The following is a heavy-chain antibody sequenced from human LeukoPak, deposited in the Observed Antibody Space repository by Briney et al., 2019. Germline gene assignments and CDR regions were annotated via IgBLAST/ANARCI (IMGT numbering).Heavy chain of an antibody. Sequence: SETLSLTCTVSGGSISSYYWSWIRQPPGKGLEWIGYIHYSGSTNYNPSLKSRVTISVDTSKNQFSLKLSSVTAADTAVYYCARAEPLYSSGWYPYYYYGMDVWGQGTTVTVSS. J-gene: IGHJ6*02. CDR2: IHYSGST. CDR1: GGSISSYY. V-gene: IGHV4-59*01. D-gene: IGHD6-19*01. CDR3: ARAEPLYSSGWYPYYYYGMDV.